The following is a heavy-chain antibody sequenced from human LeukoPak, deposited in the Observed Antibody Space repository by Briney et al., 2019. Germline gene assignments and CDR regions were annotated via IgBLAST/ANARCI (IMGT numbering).Heavy chain of an antibody. CDR3: ARDTRGIFDY. Sequence: PGGSLRLSCAASRFTFSSYWMSWVRQATGKGLEWVANIKQDGSEIHYVDSVRGRFTISRDNAKNSLYLQMNSLRVEDTAVYYCARDTRGIFDYWGQGTLVTVSS. D-gene: IGHD3-10*01. CDR1: RFTFSSYW. CDR2: IKQDGSEI. V-gene: IGHV3-7*01. J-gene: IGHJ4*02.